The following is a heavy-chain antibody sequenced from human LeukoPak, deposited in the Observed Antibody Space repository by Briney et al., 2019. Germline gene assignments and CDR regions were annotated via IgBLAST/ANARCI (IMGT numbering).Heavy chain of an antibody. D-gene: IGHD6-19*01. CDR3: ARRTSGYSSVWNWFDP. CDR1: GGSISSYY. CDR2: IYYSGST. V-gene: IGHV4-59*08. Sequence: PSETLSLTCTVSGGSISSYYWSWIRQPPGKGLEWIGYIYYSGSTNYNPSLKSRVTISVDTSKNQFPLKLSSVTAADTAVYYCARRTSGYSSVWNWFDPLGQGTLVTVSS. J-gene: IGHJ5*02.